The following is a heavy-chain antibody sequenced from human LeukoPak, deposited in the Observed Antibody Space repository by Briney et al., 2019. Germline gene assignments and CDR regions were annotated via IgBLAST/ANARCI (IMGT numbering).Heavy chain of an antibody. CDR2: INHSGST. J-gene: IGHJ6*02. CDR3: ARGGSVAGMFYYYYGMDV. V-gene: IGHV4-34*01. Sequence: SETLSLTCAVYGGSFGGYYWSWIRQPPGKGQEWIGEINHSGSTNYNPSLKSRVTISVDTSKNQFSLKLSSVTAADTAVYYCARGGSVAGMFYYYYGMDVWGQGTTVTVSS. CDR1: GGSFGGYY. D-gene: IGHD6-19*01.